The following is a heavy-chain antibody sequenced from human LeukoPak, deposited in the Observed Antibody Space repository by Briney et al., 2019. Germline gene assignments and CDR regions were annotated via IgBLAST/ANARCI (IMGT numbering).Heavy chain of an antibody. Sequence: SGPALVKPTQTLTLTCTFSGFSLSTSGMRVSWIRQPPGKALEWLARIDWDDDKFYSTSLKTRLTISKDTSKNQVVLTMNSMDPVDTATYYCARSRYCSSTTCYGGYDYWGQGTLVTVSS. D-gene: IGHD2-2*01. V-gene: IGHV2-70*04. CDR1: GFSLSTSGMR. J-gene: IGHJ4*02. CDR3: ARSRYCSSTTCYGGYDY. CDR2: IDWDDDK.